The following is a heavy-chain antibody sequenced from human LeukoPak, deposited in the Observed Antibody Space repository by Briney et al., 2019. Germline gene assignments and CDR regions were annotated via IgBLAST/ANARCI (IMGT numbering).Heavy chain of an antibody. V-gene: IGHV3-21*01. J-gene: IGHJ4*02. CDR3: ARHEELLPLDY. CDR1: GFTFSSSA. D-gene: IGHD1-26*01. Sequence: GGSLRLSCAASGFTFSSSAMNWVRQAPGKGLEWVSSINNVGSHIYYAGSVRGRFTISRDNAKNSLYLQMSSLRAEDTAVYYCARHEELLPLDYWGQGTLVTVSS. CDR2: INNVGSHI.